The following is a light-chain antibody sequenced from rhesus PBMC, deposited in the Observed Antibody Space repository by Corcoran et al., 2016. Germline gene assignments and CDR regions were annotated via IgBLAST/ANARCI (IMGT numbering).Light chain of an antibody. Sequence: DIQMTQSPSSLSASVGDTVTITCRTSQGISSWLAWYQQKSGKPPKLLIYKASSLQSGVPSRFSGSGSGTNFPLTISRLQSEDFATYYCQQYSSRLTFGGGTKVEVK. CDR2: KAS. J-gene: IGKJ4*01. V-gene: IGKV1-22*01. CDR3: QQYSSRLT. CDR1: QGISSW.